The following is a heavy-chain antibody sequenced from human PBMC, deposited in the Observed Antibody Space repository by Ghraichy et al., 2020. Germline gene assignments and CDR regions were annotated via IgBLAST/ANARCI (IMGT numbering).Heavy chain of an antibody. J-gene: IGHJ3*01. D-gene: IGHD4-11*01. CDR3: TRGYSKNVVYAFDL. CDR1: GFTFSDHY. Sequence: GGSLRLSCAASGFTFSDHYVDWVRQAPGKGLEWVGRIGNKPSSYTTDYATSVRGRFTISRDDSTNSLYLQMNSLKTEDTAVYYCTRGYSKNVVYAFDLWDQGTMVTVSS. V-gene: IGHV3-72*01. CDR2: IGNKPSSYTT.